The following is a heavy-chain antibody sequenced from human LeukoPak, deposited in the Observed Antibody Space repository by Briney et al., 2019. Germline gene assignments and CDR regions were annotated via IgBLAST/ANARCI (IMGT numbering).Heavy chain of an antibody. CDR3: ARDQRGGGFDY. Sequence: GGSLRLSCAASGFTFSSYSMNWVRQAPGKGLEWVSSISSSSSYVYYADSVKGRFTISRDNAKNSLYLQMNSLRAEDTAVYYCARDQRGGGFDYWGQGTLVTVSS. J-gene: IGHJ4*02. D-gene: IGHD3-10*01. CDR1: GFTFSSYS. V-gene: IGHV3-21*01. CDR2: ISSSSSYV.